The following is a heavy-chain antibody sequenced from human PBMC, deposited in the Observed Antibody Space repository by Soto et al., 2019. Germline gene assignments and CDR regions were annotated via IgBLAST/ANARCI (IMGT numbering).Heavy chain of an antibody. J-gene: IGHJ5*02. CDR3: ARDSANCVFVNWFDP. D-gene: IGHD7-27*01. CDR2: ISYDGSNK. CDR1: GFTFSSYA. Sequence: GGSLRLSCAASGFTFSSYAMHGVRQAPGKGLEWVAVISYDGSNKYYADSVKGRFTISRDNSKNTLYLQMNSLRAEDTAVYYCARDSANCVFVNWFDPWGQGTLVTVSS. V-gene: IGHV3-30-3*01.